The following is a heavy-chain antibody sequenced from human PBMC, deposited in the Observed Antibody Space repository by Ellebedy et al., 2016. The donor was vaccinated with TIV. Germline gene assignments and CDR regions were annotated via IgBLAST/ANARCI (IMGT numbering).Heavy chain of an antibody. CDR1: GYTFTNYD. Sequence: AASVKVSCKASGYTFTNYDINWVRQATGQGLEWMGWMNPNSGNTGYEQKFHGRVTMTRKPSISTSYMELSSLRSEDTAVYYCATQAVACNFPFDYWGQGTLVTVSS. V-gene: IGHV1-8*01. CDR3: ATQAVACNFPFDY. CDR2: MNPNSGNT. D-gene: IGHD6-19*01. J-gene: IGHJ4*02.